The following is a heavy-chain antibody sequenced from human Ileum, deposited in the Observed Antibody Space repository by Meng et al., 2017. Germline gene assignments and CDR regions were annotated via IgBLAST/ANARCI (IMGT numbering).Heavy chain of an antibody. Sequence: SETLSLTCSVSSDSITSYYWNWIRQPPGKGPEWIGYGHYSGSTSYSSSLKSRVSISVDMSRNQFSLKLNSVTAADTAVYYCARWGGDSVRAFDIWGQGTRVTVSS. CDR2: GHYSGST. D-gene: IGHD2-21*02. J-gene: IGHJ3*02. CDR3: ARWGGDSVRAFDI. V-gene: IGHV4-59*12. CDR1: SDSITSYY.